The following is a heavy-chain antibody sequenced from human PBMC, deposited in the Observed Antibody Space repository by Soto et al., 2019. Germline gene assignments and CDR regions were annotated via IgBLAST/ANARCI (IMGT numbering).Heavy chain of an antibody. J-gene: IGHJ2*01. CDR3: AREPYDYVWGSYRQNWYFDL. D-gene: IGHD3-16*02. Sequence: QVQLVESGGGVVQPGRSLRLSCAASGFTFSSYAMHWVRQAPGKGLEWVAVISYDGSNKYYADSVKGRFTISRDNSNNTLYLQMNSLRAEDTAVYYCAREPYDYVWGSYRQNWYFDLWGRGTLDTVSS. V-gene: IGHV3-30-3*01. CDR1: GFTFSSYA. CDR2: ISYDGSNK.